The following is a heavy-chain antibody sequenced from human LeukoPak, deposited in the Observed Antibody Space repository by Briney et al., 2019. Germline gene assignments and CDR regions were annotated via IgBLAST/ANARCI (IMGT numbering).Heavy chain of an antibody. D-gene: IGHD2-8*01. Sequence: SETLSLTCTVSGGSISSYYWSWIRQPAGKGLEWIGRIYTGGSTNYNPSLKSRVTMSVDTSKNQFSLKPSSVTAADTAVYYCAREGYCTNGVCYTDTIIFDYWGQGTLVTVSS. CDR3: AREGYCTNGVCYTDTIIFDY. CDR2: IYTGGST. J-gene: IGHJ4*02. V-gene: IGHV4-4*07. CDR1: GGSISSYY.